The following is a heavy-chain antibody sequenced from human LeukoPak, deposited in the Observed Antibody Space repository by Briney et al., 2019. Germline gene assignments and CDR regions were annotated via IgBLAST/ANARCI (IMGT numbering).Heavy chain of an antibody. D-gene: IGHD3-22*01. Sequence: SETLSLTCTVSGGSISSYYWSWIRQPPGKGLEWIGYIYYSGSTNYNPSLRSRVTISVDTSKNQFSLKLSSVTAADTAVYYCARVSSYYDSSGYASFDAFDIWGQGTMVTVSS. CDR1: GGSISSYY. CDR2: IYYSGST. CDR3: ARVSSYYDSSGYASFDAFDI. V-gene: IGHV4-59*01. J-gene: IGHJ3*02.